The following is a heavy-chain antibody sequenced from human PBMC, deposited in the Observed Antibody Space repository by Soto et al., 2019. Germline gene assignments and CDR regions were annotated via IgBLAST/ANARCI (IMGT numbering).Heavy chain of an antibody. J-gene: IGHJ6*03. CDR3: ARDLYTVTTSYRYYYYMDG. CDR1: GGSFSGYY. D-gene: IGHD4-4*01. Sequence: PSETLSLTCAVYGGSFSGYYWSWIRQPPGKGLEWIGEINHSGSTNYNPSLKSRVTISVDTSKNQFSLKLSSVTAADTAVYYCARDLYTVTTSYRYYYYMDGWGKGTTVTVSS. V-gene: IGHV4-34*01. CDR2: INHSGST.